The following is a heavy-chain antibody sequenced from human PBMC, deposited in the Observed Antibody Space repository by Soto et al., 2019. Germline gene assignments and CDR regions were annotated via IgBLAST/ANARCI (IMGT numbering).Heavy chain of an antibody. J-gene: IGHJ6*02. V-gene: IGHV3-7*01. CDR3: ARDRSRGYDFWSGYYSAIDYYYGMDV. D-gene: IGHD3-3*01. CDR2: IKQDGSEK. Sequence: GSLRLSCAASGFTFSSYWMSWVRQAPGKGLEWVANIKQDGSEKYYVDSVKGRFTISRDNAKNSLYLQMNSLRAEDTAVYYCARDRSRGYDFWSGYYSAIDYYYGMDVWGQGTTVTVSS. CDR1: GFTFSSYW.